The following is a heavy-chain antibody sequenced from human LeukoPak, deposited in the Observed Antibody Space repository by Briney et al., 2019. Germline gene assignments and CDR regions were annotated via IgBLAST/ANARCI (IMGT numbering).Heavy chain of an antibody. Sequence: GGSLRLSCAASGFTLGNYWMNWVRQAPGKGLEWVAGIFGSGGSAHYADSVKGRFTISRDNSKNTVYLQMDSLRGEDTALYYCTKTTSGYSSGQYPGWPADHWGQGALVTVSS. D-gene: IGHD6-25*01. V-gene: IGHV3-23*01. CDR3: TKTTSGYSSGQYPGWPADH. J-gene: IGHJ4*02. CDR2: IFGSGGSA. CDR1: GFTLGNYW.